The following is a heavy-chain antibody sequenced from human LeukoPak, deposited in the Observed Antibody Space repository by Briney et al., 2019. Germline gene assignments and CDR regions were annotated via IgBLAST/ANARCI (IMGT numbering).Heavy chain of an antibody. CDR3: ARRAGDYSHPYDY. CDR2: IYSGGNT. D-gene: IGHD3-22*01. V-gene: IGHV3-53*01. J-gene: IGHJ4*02. CDR1: GFTFYSYY. Sequence: GGSLRLSCAASGFTFYSYYMSWVRQAPGKGLEWVSFIYSGGNTYYADSVKGRFTISRDNSKNTFHLQMNSLRAEDTAVYYCARRAGDYSHPYDYWGQGTLVTVSS.